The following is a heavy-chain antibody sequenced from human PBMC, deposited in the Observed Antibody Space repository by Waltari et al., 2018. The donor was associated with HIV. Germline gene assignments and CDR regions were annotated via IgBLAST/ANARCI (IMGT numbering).Heavy chain of an antibody. CDR2: IKSKVDGGTT. CDR3: NTAERVGVNNRHYFDY. D-gene: IGHD1-26*01. Sequence: EVLLVESGGGLAKPGGYLRLSCVGFNFTFSNAWMSWVRQAPGKGLEWVGRIKSKVDGGTTDYGVPVKDRFTISRDDSKNTLYLQMNSLKSEDTATYYCNTAERVGVNNRHYFDYWGQGTLVTVSS. J-gene: IGHJ4*02. V-gene: IGHV3-15*01. CDR1: NFTFSNAW.